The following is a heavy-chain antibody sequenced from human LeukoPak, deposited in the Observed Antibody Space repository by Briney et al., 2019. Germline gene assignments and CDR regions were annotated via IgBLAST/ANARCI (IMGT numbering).Heavy chain of an antibody. V-gene: IGHV3-23*01. CDR2: IGFGDDSA. CDR1: GFTFNNYA. J-gene: IGHJ5*02. D-gene: IGHD3-9*01. Sequence: GGSLRLSCAASGFTFNNYAMSWVRQAPGKGPEWVSTIGFGDDSAYYADSVKGRFTISRDNSKNTLYLQMNYLRAEDTAVYYCAKDPTSVGGRHDWLLDSWGQGTLVTVSS. CDR3: AKDPTSVGGRHDWLLDS.